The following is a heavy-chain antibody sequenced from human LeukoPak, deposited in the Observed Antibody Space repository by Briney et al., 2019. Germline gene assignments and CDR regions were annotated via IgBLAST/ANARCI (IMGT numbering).Heavy chain of an antibody. CDR3: ARGAVGFDY. V-gene: IGHV4-30-2*01. J-gene: IGHJ4*02. CDR2: VYHSGYT. CDR1: GGSISSGGYY. D-gene: IGHD6-19*01. Sequence: SQTLSLTCTVSGGSISSGGYYWGWIRQPPGKGPEWIGYVYHSGYTYYNPSLQSRVTISVDTSKNQFSLKLSSVTAADTAVYYCARGAVGFDYWGQGTLVTVSS.